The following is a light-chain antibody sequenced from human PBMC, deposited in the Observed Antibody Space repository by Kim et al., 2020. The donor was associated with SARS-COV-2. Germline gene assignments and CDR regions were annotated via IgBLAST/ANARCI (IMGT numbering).Light chain of an antibody. CDR3: QSYDYGLSAYV. V-gene: IGLV1-40*01. J-gene: IGLJ2*01. Sequence: QSVLAQPPSVSGAPGQRVTISCNGSTSNIGTGYEAHWYQQLPGQGPKLLIYGNSRRPSGVPDRFSGSKSGSTASLAITGLQAEDVGDYFCQSYDYGLSAYVFGAGTQLTVL. CDR2: GNS. CDR1: TSNIGTGYE.